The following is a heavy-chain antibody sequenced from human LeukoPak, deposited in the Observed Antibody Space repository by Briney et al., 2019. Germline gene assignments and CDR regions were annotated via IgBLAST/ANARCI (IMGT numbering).Heavy chain of an antibody. CDR3: ASWGPAAYCSNGSCS. Sequence: PGGSLRLSCAASGLTFSSYWMTWVRQAPGKGLERVANIKQDGSEKYYVDSVKGRFTISRDNAKNSLYLQMNSLRVEDTAVYYCASWGPAAYCSNGSCSWGQGTLVTVSS. CDR2: IKQDGSEK. J-gene: IGHJ5*02. CDR1: GLTFSSYW. V-gene: IGHV3-7*01. D-gene: IGHD2-15*01.